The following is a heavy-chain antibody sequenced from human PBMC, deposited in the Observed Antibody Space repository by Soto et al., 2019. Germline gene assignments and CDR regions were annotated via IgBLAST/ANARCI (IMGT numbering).Heavy chain of an antibody. V-gene: IGHV5-51*01. D-gene: IGHD6-19*01. CDR1: GYSFSRYW. Sequence: PGESLKISCQGSGYSFSRYWIGWVRQMPGKGLEWMGVIYPGDSDTRYSPSFQGQVTISADKSISTAYLQWTSLRTSDNAIYYCALHNSGWDIGYWGHVTLVTVSS. CDR2: IYPGDSDT. CDR3: ALHNSGWDIGY. J-gene: IGHJ4*01.